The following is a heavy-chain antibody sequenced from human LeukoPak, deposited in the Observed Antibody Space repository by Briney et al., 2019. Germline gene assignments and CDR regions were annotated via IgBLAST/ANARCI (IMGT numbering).Heavy chain of an antibody. J-gene: IGHJ5*02. D-gene: IGHD2-2*01. Sequence: SVKVSCKASGGTFSSYAISWVRQAPGQGLEWMGGIIPIFGTANYAQKFQGRVTITADESTSTAYMELSSLRSEETAVYYCARGRVPAATYNWFDPWGQGTLVTVSS. V-gene: IGHV1-69*01. CDR1: GGTFSSYA. CDR2: IIPIFGTA. CDR3: ARGRVPAATYNWFDP.